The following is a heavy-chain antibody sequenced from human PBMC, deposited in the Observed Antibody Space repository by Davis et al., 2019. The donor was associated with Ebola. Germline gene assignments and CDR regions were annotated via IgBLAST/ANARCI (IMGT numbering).Heavy chain of an antibody. V-gene: IGHV3-48*02. Sequence: GESLKISCATSGFTFSSYTMNWVRQAPGKGLEWVSYISSSSNIIDYADSVKGRFTISRDNAKNSLYLQMNSLRDEDTALYYCARDSNRGGSNDYWGQGTLVTVSS. J-gene: IGHJ4*02. D-gene: IGHD3-16*02. CDR1: GFTFSSYT. CDR2: ISSSSNII. CDR3: ARDSNRGGSNDY.